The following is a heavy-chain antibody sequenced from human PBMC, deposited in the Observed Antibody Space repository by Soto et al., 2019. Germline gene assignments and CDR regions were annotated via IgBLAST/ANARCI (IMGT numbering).Heavy chain of an antibody. J-gene: IGHJ6*02. D-gene: IGHD3-9*01. Sequence: ASVKVSCKVSGYTLTELSMHWVRQAPGKGLEWMGGFDPEDGETIYAQKFQGRVTMTEDTSTDTAYMELSSLRSEDTAVYHCATTPMKDILTGPLYYYYYGMDVWGQGTTVTVSS. CDR3: ATTPMKDILTGPLYYYYYGMDV. V-gene: IGHV1-24*01. CDR2: FDPEDGET. CDR1: GYTLTELS.